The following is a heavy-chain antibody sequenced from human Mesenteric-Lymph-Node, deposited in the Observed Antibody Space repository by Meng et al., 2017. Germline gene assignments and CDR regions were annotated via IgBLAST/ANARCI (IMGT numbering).Heavy chain of an antibody. D-gene: IGHD3-10*01. V-gene: IGHV4-39*07. CDR3: AREYYYGSGSYYVPFDY. J-gene: IGHJ4*02. Sequence: SETLSLTCTVSGGSISSSSYYWGWIRQPPGKGLEWIGSIYYSGSTYYNPSLKSRVTISVDTSKNQFSLKLSSVTAADTAVYYCAREYYYGSGSYYVPFDYWGQGTLVTVSS. CDR1: GGSISSSSYY. CDR2: IYYSGST.